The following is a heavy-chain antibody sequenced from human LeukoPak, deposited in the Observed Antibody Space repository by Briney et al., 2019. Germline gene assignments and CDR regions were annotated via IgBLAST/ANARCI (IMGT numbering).Heavy chain of an antibody. CDR3: ARGPYGSGYYFDY. V-gene: IGHV4-59*01. J-gene: IGHJ4*02. D-gene: IGHD3-10*01. CDR2: IYYSGST. Sequence: SETLSLTCTVSGGSISSYYWSWIRQPPGKGLEWIGYIYYSGSTNYNPSLKSRVTTSVDTSKNQFSLKLSSVTAADTAVYYCARGPYGSGYYFDYWGQGTLVTVSS. CDR1: GGSISSYY.